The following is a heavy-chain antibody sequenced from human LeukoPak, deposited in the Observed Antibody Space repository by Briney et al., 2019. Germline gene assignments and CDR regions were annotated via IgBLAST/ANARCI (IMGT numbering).Heavy chain of an antibody. Sequence: SETLSLTCTVSGGSISSYYWSWIRQPPGKGMEWIGYIYYSGSTNYNPSLKSRVTISVDTSKNQFSLKLSSVTAADTAVYHCARGAAPYYFDYWGQGTLVTVSS. V-gene: IGHV4-59*01. CDR2: IYYSGST. CDR1: GGSISSYY. D-gene: IGHD1-26*01. J-gene: IGHJ4*02. CDR3: ARGAAPYYFDY.